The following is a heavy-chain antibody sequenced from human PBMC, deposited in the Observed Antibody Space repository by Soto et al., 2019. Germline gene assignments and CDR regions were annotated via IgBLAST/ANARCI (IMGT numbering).Heavy chain of an antibody. V-gene: IGHV1-69*13. CDR1: GGTFSSYA. D-gene: IGHD2-2*01. J-gene: IGHJ6*02. CDR3: ARGNCSSTSCYLSDYYYYYGMDV. CDR2: IIPIFGTA. Sequence: SVKVSCKASGGTFSSYAISWVRQAPGQGLEWMGGIIPIFGTANYAQKFQGRVTITADESTSTAYMELSSLRSEDTAVYYCARGNCSSTSCYLSDYYYYYGMDVWGQGTTVTVS.